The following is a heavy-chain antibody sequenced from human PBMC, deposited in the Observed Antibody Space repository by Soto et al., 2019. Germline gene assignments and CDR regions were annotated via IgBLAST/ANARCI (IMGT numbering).Heavy chain of an antibody. CDR3: ARDRTMYSSSSPASDYYGMDV. Sequence: ASVKVSCKASGYTFTSYAMHWVRQAPGQRLEWMGWINAGNGNTKYSQKFQGRVTITRDTSASTAYMELSSLRSEDTAVYYCARDRTMYSSSSPASDYYGMDVWGQGTTVTVSS. D-gene: IGHD6-6*01. CDR1: GYTFTSYA. V-gene: IGHV1-3*01. J-gene: IGHJ6*02. CDR2: INAGNGNT.